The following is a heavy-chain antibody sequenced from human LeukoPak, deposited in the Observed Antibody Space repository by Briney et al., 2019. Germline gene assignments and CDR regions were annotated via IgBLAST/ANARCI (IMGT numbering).Heavy chain of an antibody. J-gene: IGHJ6*03. D-gene: IGHD5-18*01. CDR3: AKDQKRGYSYGYLFYYYYMDV. V-gene: IGHV1-3*03. Sequence: ASVKVSCKASGYTFTSYAMHWVRQAPGQRLEWMGWINVGNGNTKYSQEFQGRVAITRDTSATTVYMELNSLRSEDMAVYYCAKDQKRGYSYGYLFYYYYMDVWGKGTTVTISS. CDR2: INVGNGNT. CDR1: GYTFTSYA.